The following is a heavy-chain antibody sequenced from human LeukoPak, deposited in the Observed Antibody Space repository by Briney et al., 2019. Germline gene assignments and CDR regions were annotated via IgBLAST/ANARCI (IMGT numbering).Heavy chain of an antibody. CDR1: GFTFSDYY. D-gene: IGHD6-6*01. V-gene: IGHV3-11*01. Sequence: GGSLRLSCAASGFTFSDYYMSWIRQAPGKGLEWVSYINVGGYTIYSADSVKGRFTISRDNAKSSVYLQMNSLRADDTAVYYCARAGSKSVEYSSSSRRLRQYDYWGQGTLVTVSS. J-gene: IGHJ4*02. CDR3: ARAGSKSVEYSSSSRRLRQYDY. CDR2: INVGGYTI.